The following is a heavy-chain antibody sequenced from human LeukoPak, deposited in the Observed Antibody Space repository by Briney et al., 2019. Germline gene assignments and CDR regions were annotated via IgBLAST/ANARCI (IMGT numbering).Heavy chain of an antibody. CDR2: INPSGGST. J-gene: IGHJ4*02. CDR3: AREGGLDYGDTPFDY. V-gene: IGHV1-46*01. CDR1: GYTFTSYY. D-gene: IGHD4-17*01. Sequence: GASVKVSCKASGYTFTSYYMHWVRQAPGQGLEWMGIINPSGGSTSYAQKFQGRVTMTRDTSTNTVYMELSSLRSGDTAVYYCAREGGLDYGDTPFDYWGQGTLVTVSS.